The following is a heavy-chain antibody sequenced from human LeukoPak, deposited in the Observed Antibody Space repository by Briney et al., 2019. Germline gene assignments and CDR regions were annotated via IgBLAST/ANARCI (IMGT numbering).Heavy chain of an antibody. Sequence: GGSLRLSCAASGCTFSSYAMHWVRQAPGKGLEWVALISYGGSNKYYADSVKRRFTISRDNSKNTLYLQMNSLRAEDTAVYYCARDKSPVRQLARFGFDPWGQGTLVTVSS. CDR3: ARDKSPVRQLARFGFDP. CDR2: ISYGGSNK. V-gene: IGHV3-30-3*01. J-gene: IGHJ5*02. D-gene: IGHD6-6*01. CDR1: GCTFSSYA.